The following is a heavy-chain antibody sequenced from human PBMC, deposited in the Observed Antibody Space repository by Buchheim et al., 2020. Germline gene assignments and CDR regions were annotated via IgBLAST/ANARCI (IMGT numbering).Heavy chain of an antibody. Sequence: EAQLVESGGGLAQPGGSLRLSCAASGFTFSSDWMHWVRQAPGKGLVWVSRINSDGSSTSYADSVKGRVTIFRDNDRKTLYLQMHSLRAEDTAVYYCARGSYYFLDWGQGTL. CDR2: INSDGSST. D-gene: IGHD3-10*01. V-gene: IGHV3-74*01. CDR1: GFTFSSDW. CDR3: ARGSYYFLD. J-gene: IGHJ4*02.